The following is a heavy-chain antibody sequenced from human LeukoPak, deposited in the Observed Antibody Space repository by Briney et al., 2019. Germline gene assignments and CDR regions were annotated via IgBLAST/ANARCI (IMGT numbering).Heavy chain of an antibody. Sequence: GESLKISCKGSGYSFTSYWIGWVRQMPGKGLEWMGTIYPGDSDTRYSPSFQGQVTISGDESSNTAYLQWSSLKASDTATYYCARRGWNTELFEYWGQGTLVTVSS. CDR2: IYPGDSDT. V-gene: IGHV5-51*01. J-gene: IGHJ4*02. CDR1: GYSFTSYW. D-gene: IGHD1/OR15-1a*01. CDR3: ARRGWNTELFEY.